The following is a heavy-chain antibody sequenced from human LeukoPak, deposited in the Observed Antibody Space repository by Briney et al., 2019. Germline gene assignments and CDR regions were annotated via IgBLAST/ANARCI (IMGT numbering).Heavy chain of an antibody. CDR1: GFTFSSYS. D-gene: IGHD6-19*01. Sequence: GSLRLSCAASGFTFSSYSMNWVRQAPGKGLEWVSSISSSSSYIYYADSVKGRFTISRDNAKNSLYLQMNSLRAEDTAVYYCARYPFGLFPGGWYYYYFDYWGQGTLVTVSS. CDR2: ISSSSSYI. J-gene: IGHJ4*02. CDR3: ARYPFGLFPGGWYYYYFDY. V-gene: IGHV3-21*01.